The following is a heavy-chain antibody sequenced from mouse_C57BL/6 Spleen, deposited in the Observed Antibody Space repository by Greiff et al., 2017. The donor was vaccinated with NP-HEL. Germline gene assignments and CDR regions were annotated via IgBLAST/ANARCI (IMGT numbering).Heavy chain of an antibody. Sequence: QVQLKQPGAELVRPGTSVKLSCKASGYTFTSYWMHWVKQRPGQGLEWIGVIDPSDSYTNYNQKFKGKATLTVDTSSSTAYMQLSSLTSEDSAVYYCAREGLGSSYGDYAMDYWGQGTSVTVSS. CDR1: GYTFTSYW. CDR3: AREGLGSSYGDYAMDY. J-gene: IGHJ4*01. V-gene: IGHV1-59*01. D-gene: IGHD1-1*01. CDR2: IDPSDSYT.